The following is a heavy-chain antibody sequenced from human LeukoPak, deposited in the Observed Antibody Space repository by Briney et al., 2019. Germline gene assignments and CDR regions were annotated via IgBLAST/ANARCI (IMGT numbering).Heavy chain of an antibody. D-gene: IGHD4-23*01. CDR1: GPSISMHY. CDR2: IYYTGST. J-gene: IGHJ4*02. Sequence: SSESLSLTCPVSGPSISMHYWGWIRQPPGKGLEWIGYIYYTGSTSYNPSLKSRVTISVDTSKNQFSLKLRSVTAADTAVYYCARVGFGNTPHPIDYWGQGTLVTVSS. CDR3: ARVGFGNTPHPIDY. V-gene: IGHV4-59*11.